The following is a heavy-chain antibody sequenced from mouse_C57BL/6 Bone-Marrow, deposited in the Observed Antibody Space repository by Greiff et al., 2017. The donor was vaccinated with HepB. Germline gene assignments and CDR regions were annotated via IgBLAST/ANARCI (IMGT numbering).Heavy chain of an antibody. D-gene: IGHD2-10*01. CDR1: GFTFSSYG. V-gene: IGHV5-6*02. CDR3: ARHDPLLYYFDY. CDR2: ISSGGSST. J-gene: IGHJ2*01. Sequence: DVKLVESGGDLVKPGGSLKLSCAASGFTFSSYGMSWVRQTPDKRLEWVATISSGGSSTYYPDSVKGRFTISRDNAKNTLYLQMSSLKSEDTAMYYCARHDPLLYYFDYWGQGTTLTVSS.